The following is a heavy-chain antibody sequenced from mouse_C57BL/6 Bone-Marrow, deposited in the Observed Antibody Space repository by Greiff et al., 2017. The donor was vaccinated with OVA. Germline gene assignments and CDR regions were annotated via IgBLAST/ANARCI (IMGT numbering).Heavy chain of an antibody. CDR3: VREGNYCGSSYPRYFDG. CDR1: GFPFNPYA. V-gene: IGHV10-3*01. Sequence: DAGGGLVQPKGSLKLSCAASGFPFNPYAMLWVRQAPGKGLEWAACLRSKCSNYATYYVDSVKARFTIYRDDSQSMLYLQMNNLKTEDTAMYYCVREGNYCGSSYPRYFDGWGTGTTVTVSS. CDR2: LRSKCSNYAT. D-gene: IGHD1-1*01. J-gene: IGHJ1*03.